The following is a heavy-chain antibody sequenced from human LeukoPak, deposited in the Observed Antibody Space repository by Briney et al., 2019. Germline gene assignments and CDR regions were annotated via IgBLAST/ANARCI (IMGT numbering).Heavy chain of an antibody. J-gene: IGHJ4*02. CDR2: INPSGGST. CDR1: GYTFTSYF. V-gene: IGHV1-46*01. CDR3: ARGPDVSLGYDSSGYYPSDY. Sequence: ASVKVSCKASGYTFTSYFSHWVRQAPGQGLEWMGIINPSGGSTRYAQKFQGRVTMTRDTSTSTAYMELSSLRSEDTAVYYCARGPDVSLGYDSSGYYPSDYWGQGTLVTVSS. D-gene: IGHD3-22*01.